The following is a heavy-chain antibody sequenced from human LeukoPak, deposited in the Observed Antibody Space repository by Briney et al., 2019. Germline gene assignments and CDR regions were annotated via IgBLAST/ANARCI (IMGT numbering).Heavy chain of an antibody. V-gene: IGHV1-69*05. CDR2: IIPIFGTA. D-gene: IGHD2-21*01. J-gene: IGHJ6*03. CDR3: ARAAVAYCGGDCYMDV. CDR1: GRTFSSYA. Sequence: SVKVSCKASGRTFSSYAISWVRQAPGQGLECIGGIIPIFGTANYAQKFQGRVTITTDESTSTAYMELSSLRSEDTAVYYCARAAVAYCGGDCYMDVWGKGTTVTVSS.